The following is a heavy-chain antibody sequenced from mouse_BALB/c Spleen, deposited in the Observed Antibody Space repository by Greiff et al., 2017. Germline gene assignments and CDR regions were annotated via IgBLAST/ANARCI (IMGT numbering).Heavy chain of an antibody. CDR2: ISDGGSYT. CDR1: GFTFSDYY. J-gene: IGHJ3*01. D-gene: IGHD1-1*01. Sequence: EVMLVESGGGLVKPGGSLKLSCAASGFTFSDYYMYWVRQTPEKRLEWVATISDGGSYTYYPDSVKGRFTISRDNAKNNLYLQMSSLKSEDTAMYYCAREGIYYGSSHFADWGQGTLVTVSA. CDR3: AREGIYYGSSHFAD. V-gene: IGHV5-4*02.